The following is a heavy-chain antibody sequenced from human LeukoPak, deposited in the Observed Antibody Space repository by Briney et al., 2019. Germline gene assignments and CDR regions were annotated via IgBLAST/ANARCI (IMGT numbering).Heavy chain of an antibody. CDR1: GLTFSDYY. V-gene: IGHV3-11*01. D-gene: IGHD1-26*01. CDR3: ARDRADSGSY. CDR2: ISSSGSTI. Sequence: PGGSLRFSGAASGLTFSDYYMSWIRKAPGKGLKWVSYISSSGSTIYYADSVKGRFTISRDNAKNSLYLQMNSLRAEDTAVYYCARDRADSGSYWGQGTLDTVSS. J-gene: IGHJ4*02.